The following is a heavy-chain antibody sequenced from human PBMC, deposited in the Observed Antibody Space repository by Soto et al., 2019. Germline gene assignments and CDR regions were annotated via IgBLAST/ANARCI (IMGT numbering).Heavy chain of an antibody. Sequence: LQISCKGSGYSFTSYWIGWVRQMPGKGLEWMGIIYPGDSDTRYSPSFQGQVTISADKSISTAYLQWSSLKASDTAMYYCARHGWQLDAPPVPYYGMDVWGQGDTVTVSS. J-gene: IGHJ6*02. D-gene: IGHD6-13*01. CDR3: ARHGWQLDAPPVPYYGMDV. CDR1: GYSFTSYW. CDR2: IYPGDSDT. V-gene: IGHV5-51*01.